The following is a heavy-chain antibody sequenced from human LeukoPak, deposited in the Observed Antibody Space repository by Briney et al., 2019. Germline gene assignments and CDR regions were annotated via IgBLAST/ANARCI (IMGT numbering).Heavy chain of an antibody. D-gene: IGHD7-27*01. CDR1: GFTFSSCS. V-gene: IGHV3-21*04. CDR3: ANPHGIRHRQILGMSYFDY. CDR2: ISSSSSYI. Sequence: GGSLRLSCAASGFTFSSCSMNWVRQAPGKGLEWVSSISSSSSYIYYADSVKGRFTISRDNAKNSLYLQMNSLRAEDTAVYYCANPHGIRHRQILGMSYFDYWGQGTLVTVSS. J-gene: IGHJ4*02.